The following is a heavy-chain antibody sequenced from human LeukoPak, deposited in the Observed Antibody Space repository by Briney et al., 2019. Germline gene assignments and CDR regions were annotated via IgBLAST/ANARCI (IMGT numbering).Heavy chain of an antibody. V-gene: IGHV3-66*01. Sequence: GGSLRLSCAASGFTVSSNYMSWVREAPGKGLEWVSVIYSGGSTYYADSVKGRFTISRDNSKNTLYLQMNSLRAEDTAVYYCSSGSYYSLPFDYWGQGTLVTVSS. D-gene: IGHD1-26*01. CDR1: GFTVSSNY. CDR3: SSGSYYSLPFDY. CDR2: IYSGGST. J-gene: IGHJ4*02.